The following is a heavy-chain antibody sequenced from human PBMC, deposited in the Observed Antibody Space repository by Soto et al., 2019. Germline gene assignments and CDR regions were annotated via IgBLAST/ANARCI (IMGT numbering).Heavy chain of an antibody. J-gene: IGHJ3*02. Sequence: GGSLRLSCAASGFTFDDYAMHWVRQAPGKGLEWVSGISWNSGSIGYADSVKGRFTISRDNAKNSLYLQMNSLRAEDTALYYCAKDYGALAAAGRFDIWGQGTMVTVSS. D-gene: IGHD6-13*01. CDR1: GFTFDDYA. CDR3: AKDYGALAAAGRFDI. V-gene: IGHV3-9*01. CDR2: ISWNSGSI.